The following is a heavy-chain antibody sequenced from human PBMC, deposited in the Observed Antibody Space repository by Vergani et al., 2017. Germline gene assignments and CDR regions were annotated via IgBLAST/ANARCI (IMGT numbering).Heavy chain of an antibody. CDR3: ARDGSYDFLSGYQGAYNWFDP. Sequence: QVQLVQSGAEVKKPGSSVKVSCKASGGTFSSYAISWVRQAPGQGLEWMGGIIPIFGIANYAQKFQGRVTITADKSTSTAYMELSSLRSEDTAVYYCARDGSYDFLSGYQGAYNWFDPWGQGTLVTVSS. CDR1: GGTFSSYA. V-gene: IGHV1-69*17. CDR2: IIPIFGIA. D-gene: IGHD3-3*01. J-gene: IGHJ5*02.